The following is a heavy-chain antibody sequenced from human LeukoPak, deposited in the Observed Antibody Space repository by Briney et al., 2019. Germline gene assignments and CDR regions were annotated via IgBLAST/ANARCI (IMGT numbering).Heavy chain of an antibody. CDR1: GFTFSTYS. Sequence: PGGSLRLSCAASGFTFSTYSMNWVRQAPGKGLEWVSSISRSSTNIYYADSVKGRFTISRDNAKNSLYLQMNSRRAEDKAVYYCARDLGATYYGMDVWGQGATVTVSS. CDR2: ISRSSTNI. D-gene: IGHD1-26*01. CDR3: ARDLGATYYGMDV. J-gene: IGHJ6*02. V-gene: IGHV3-21*01.